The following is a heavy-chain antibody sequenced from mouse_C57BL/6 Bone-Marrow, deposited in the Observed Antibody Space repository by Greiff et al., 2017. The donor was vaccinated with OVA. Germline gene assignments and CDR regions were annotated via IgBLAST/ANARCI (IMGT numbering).Heavy chain of an antibody. J-gene: IGHJ2*01. Sequence: VQLQQPGPVLVKPGASVKMSCKASGYTFTDYYMNWVKQSHGKSLEWIGVINPYNGGTSYNQKFKGKATLTVDKSSSTAYMELNSLTSEDSAVYYCARRDDYGSRDLDYWGQGTTLTVSA. CDR1: GYTFTDYY. CDR2: INPYNGGT. CDR3: ARRDDYGSRDLDY. D-gene: IGHD1-1*01. V-gene: IGHV1-19*01.